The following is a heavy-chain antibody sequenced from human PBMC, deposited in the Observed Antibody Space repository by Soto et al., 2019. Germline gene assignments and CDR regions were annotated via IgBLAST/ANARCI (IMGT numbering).Heavy chain of an antibody. Sequence: KASETLSLTCTVSGAALSSGGYFDTWVRQPPGKGLEWLGYIYYSGGTNYNPSLKSRVTISLDKSKSQFSLRLISVTAADTAVYYCTREQSDDNYFDPWGQGTLVTVSS. CDR1: GAALSSGGYF. CDR2: IYYSGGT. J-gene: IGHJ5*02. CDR3: TREQSDDNYFDP. D-gene: IGHD6-19*01. V-gene: IGHV4-61*08.